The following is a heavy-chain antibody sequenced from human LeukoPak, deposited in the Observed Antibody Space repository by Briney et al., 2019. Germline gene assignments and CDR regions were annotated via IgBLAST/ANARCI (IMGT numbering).Heavy chain of an antibody. CDR2: IYYSGST. V-gene: IGHV4-39*02. D-gene: IGHD4-11*01. CDR1: GGSISSSSYY. CDR3: AGEMTTVTRGDY. Sequence: PSETLSLTCTVSGGSISSSSYYWGWIRQPPGQGLEWIGSIYYSGSTYYNPSLKSRVTISVDTSKNQFSLKLSSVTAADTAVYYCAGEMTTVTRGDYWGQGTLVTVSS. J-gene: IGHJ4*02.